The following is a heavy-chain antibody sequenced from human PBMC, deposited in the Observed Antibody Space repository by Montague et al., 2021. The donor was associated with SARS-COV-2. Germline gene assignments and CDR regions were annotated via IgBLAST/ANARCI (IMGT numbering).Heavy chain of an antibody. CDR2: ISSSGGTT. Sequence: SLRLSCAASGFTFSSYEMNWVRQAPGKGLEWVSYISSSGGTTFYADSVRGRFTISRDNAKNSLYLQMNSLRAEDTAVYYCARESRITMLVVVITSVFDIWGKGTMVTVSS. V-gene: IGHV3-48*03. D-gene: IGHD3-22*01. CDR1: GFTFSSYE. CDR3: ARESRITMLVVVITSVFDI. J-gene: IGHJ3*02.